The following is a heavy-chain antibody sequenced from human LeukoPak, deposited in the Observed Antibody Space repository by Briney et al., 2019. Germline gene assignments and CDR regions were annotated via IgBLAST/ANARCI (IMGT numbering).Heavy chain of an antibody. J-gene: IGHJ4*02. CDR2: INSDGSST. V-gene: IGHV3-74*01. CDR1: GFAFSSYA. CDR3: ARDLQSHYDS. Sequence: GGSLRLSCAASGFAFSSYAMSWVRQAPGKGLEWVSRINSDGSSTSYADSVKGRFTISRDNAKNTLYLQMNGLRPEDTAVYYCARDLQSHYDSWGQGSLVTVSS.